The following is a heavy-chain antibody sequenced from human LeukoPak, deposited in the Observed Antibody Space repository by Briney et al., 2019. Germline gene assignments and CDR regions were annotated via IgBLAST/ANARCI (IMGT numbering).Heavy chain of an antibody. CDR3: ARGGNYGSGTYTAFDY. J-gene: IGHJ4*02. CDR2: INPNSGGT. D-gene: IGHD3-10*01. CDR1: GYTFTGYY. Sequence: ASVKVSCKASGYTFTGYYLHWVRQAPGQGLEWMGWINPNSGGTNYAQNFQGRVTMTTDTSITTAYMELSRLRSDDTAVYYCARGGNYGSGTYTAFDYWGQGALVTVSS. V-gene: IGHV1-2*02.